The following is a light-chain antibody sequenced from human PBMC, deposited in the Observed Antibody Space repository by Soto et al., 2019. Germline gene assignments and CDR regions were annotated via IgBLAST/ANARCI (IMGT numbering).Light chain of an antibody. J-gene: IGKJ1*01. Sequence: DIQMTQSPSTLSASVGDRVTITCRASQSLNDWLAWYQQKPGKAPKLLIYKASGLESGVPSRFSGSGSGTEFTLTISSLQPDDFATYYCQQFNSYSWTFGQGTKVELK. V-gene: IGKV1-5*03. CDR1: QSLNDW. CDR2: KAS. CDR3: QQFNSYSWT.